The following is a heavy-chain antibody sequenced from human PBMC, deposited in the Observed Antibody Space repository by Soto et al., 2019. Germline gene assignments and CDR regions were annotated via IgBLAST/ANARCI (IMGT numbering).Heavy chain of an antibody. D-gene: IGHD6-13*01. CDR1: GGSISSGGYY. Sequence: SETLSLTCTVSGGSISSGGYYWSWIRQHPGKGLEWIGYIYYSGSTYYNPSLKSRVTISVDTSKNQFSLNLSSVTAADTAVYYCARDYGSSSWYTPGHWGQGTLVTAPQ. V-gene: IGHV4-31*03. CDR3: ARDYGSSSWYTPGH. CDR2: IYYSGST. J-gene: IGHJ4*02.